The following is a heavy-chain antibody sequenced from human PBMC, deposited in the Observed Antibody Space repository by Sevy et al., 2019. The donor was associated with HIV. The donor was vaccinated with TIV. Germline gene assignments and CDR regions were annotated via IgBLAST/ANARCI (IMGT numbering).Heavy chain of an antibody. D-gene: IGHD3-3*01. V-gene: IGHV1-2*02. CDR3: ARDRVIFGGGGGLHV. J-gene: IGHJ6*02. Sequence: ASVKVSCKASESTFTAYYIHWLRQAPGQGLEWMGWINPNSDDTNYAQKFQGRVSMAADTSISTAYMDLGRLGFDDTAVYYCARDRVIFGGGGGLHVWGQGTTVTVSS. CDR1: ESTFTAYY. CDR2: INPNSDDT.